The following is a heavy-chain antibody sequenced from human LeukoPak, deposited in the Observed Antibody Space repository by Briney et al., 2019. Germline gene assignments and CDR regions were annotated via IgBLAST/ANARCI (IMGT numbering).Heavy chain of an antibody. CDR2: ISSDSSYI. V-gene: IGHV3-21*01. Sequence: GGSLRLSCAASGFTFSSYFMNWVRQAPGKGLGWVSSISSDSSYIYYADSVKGRFTISRDNAKNSLFLQMHSLRADDTALYYCAIYTSSWYYWGQGALVTVSS. J-gene: IGHJ4*02. CDR1: GFTFSSYF. D-gene: IGHD6-13*01. CDR3: AIYTSSWYY.